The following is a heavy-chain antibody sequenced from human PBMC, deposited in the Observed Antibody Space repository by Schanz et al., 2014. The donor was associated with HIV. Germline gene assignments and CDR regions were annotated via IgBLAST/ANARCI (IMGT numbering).Heavy chain of an antibody. D-gene: IGHD5-18*01. CDR1: GFTFSNYG. J-gene: IGHJ4*02. V-gene: IGHV3-30*18. CDR2: ISHNGNND. CDR3: AKAGLFFGQLWLGFFDY. Sequence: QVQLVESGGGVVRPGKSLRLSCEASGFTFSNYGMHWVRQAPGKGLEGVAVISHNGNNDYYAESVKGRVTISRDNSKNTLYLQMNNLKTEDTAVYYCAKAGLFFGQLWLGFFDYWGQGAQVTVSS.